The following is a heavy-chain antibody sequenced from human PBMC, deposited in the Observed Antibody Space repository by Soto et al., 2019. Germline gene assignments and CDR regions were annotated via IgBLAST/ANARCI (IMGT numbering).Heavy chain of an antibody. CDR2: IKTNNNGAKT. Sequence: INAWMPRDHQGPGRGLEWVGRIKTNNNGAKTDQGGPVKGRFTISRDASKKTLDVQMKSLKTEDISLYYCTPIQPKWKWGFGPWGQGTPVTVSS. J-gene: IGHJ5*02. CDR3: TPIQPKWKWGFGP. V-gene: IGHV3-15*05. D-gene: IGHD5-18*01. CDR1: INAW.